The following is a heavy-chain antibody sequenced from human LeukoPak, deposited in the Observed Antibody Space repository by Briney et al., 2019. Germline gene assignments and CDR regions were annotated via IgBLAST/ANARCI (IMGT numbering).Heavy chain of an antibody. D-gene: IGHD2-2*01. CDR1: GFTFSSYS. J-gene: IGHJ4*02. Sequence: PGGSLRLSCAASGFTFSSYSMNWVRQAPGKGLEWVSSISSSSTYIYYADSLKGRFTISRDNAKNSLYLQMNSLRAEDTAVYYCARGAQLVVAPAAQARPGHSGVDYWGQGTLVTVSS. CDR2: ISSSSTYI. CDR3: ARGAQLVVAPAAQARPGHSGVDY. V-gene: IGHV3-21*01.